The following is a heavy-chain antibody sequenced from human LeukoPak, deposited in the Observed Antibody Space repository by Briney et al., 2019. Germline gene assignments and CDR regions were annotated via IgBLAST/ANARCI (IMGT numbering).Heavy chain of an antibody. J-gene: IGHJ3*02. V-gene: IGHV3-21*04. Sequence: GGSLRLSCAASGFTFSSYSMNWVRQAPGKGLEWVSSISSSSSYIYYADSVKGRFTISRDNAKNSLYLQMNSLRAEDTAVYYCAKVQSARGLDYDFWSAARDAFDIWGQGTMVTVSS. CDR1: GFTFSSYS. CDR2: ISSSSSYI. CDR3: AKVQSARGLDYDFWSAARDAFDI. D-gene: IGHD3-3*01.